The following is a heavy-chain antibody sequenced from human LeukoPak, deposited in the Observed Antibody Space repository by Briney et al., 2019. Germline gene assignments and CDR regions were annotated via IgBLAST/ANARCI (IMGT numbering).Heavy chain of an antibody. CDR3: ARGGMVGYGANDYYFDY. Sequence: GGSLRLSCAASAFTFSRYEMNWVRQAPGKGLEWVSYISGSGSTIYYGDSVKGRFTISRDNAKNSLYLQMNSLRAEDTAIYYCARGGMVGYGANDYYFDYWGQGTLVTVSS. V-gene: IGHV3-48*03. CDR1: AFTFSRYE. D-gene: IGHD4/OR15-4a*01. J-gene: IGHJ4*02. CDR2: ISGSGSTI.